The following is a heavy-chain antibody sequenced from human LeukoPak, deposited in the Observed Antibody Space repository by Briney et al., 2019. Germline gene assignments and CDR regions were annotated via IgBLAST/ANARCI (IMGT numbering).Heavy chain of an antibody. J-gene: IGHJ4*02. Sequence: QPGGSLRLSCAASGFTFSSYEMNWVRQAPGKGLEWVSYIGSSGSTIYYADSVKGRFTISRDNAKNSLYLQMNSLRAEDTAVYYCARAGPFVVVPAAADYWGQGTLVTVSS. D-gene: IGHD2-2*01. CDR2: IGSSGSTI. CDR1: GFTFSSYE. CDR3: ARAGPFVVVPAAADY. V-gene: IGHV3-48*03.